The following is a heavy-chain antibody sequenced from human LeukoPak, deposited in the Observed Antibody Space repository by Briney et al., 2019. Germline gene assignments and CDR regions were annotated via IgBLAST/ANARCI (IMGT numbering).Heavy chain of an antibody. D-gene: IGHD3-10*01. Sequence: ASVKVSCKASGYTFLNYDFTWVRQASGQGLEWMGWISAHNYNTKYAQRFQGRVTMTADTSTTTAYMELRSLRSDDTAVYYCARVADYGSGSHLFDYWGQGTLVAVSS. CDR3: ARVADYGSGSHLFDY. CDR1: GYTFLNYD. J-gene: IGHJ4*02. CDR2: ISAHNYNT. V-gene: IGHV1-18*01.